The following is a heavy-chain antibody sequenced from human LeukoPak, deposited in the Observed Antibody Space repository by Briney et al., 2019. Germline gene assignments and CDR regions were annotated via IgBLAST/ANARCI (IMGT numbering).Heavy chain of an antibody. D-gene: IGHD1-7*01. CDR1: GFTFSSYA. Sequence: GGSLRLSCAASGFTFSSYAVSWVRQAPGKGLEWVSAISGSGGNTYYADSVKGRFTISRDNSKNTLYLQMNSLRAEDTAVYYCAKDGYPNSAGTTYFDYWGQGTLVTVSS. CDR3: AKDGYPNSAGTTYFDY. CDR2: ISGSGGNT. V-gene: IGHV3-23*01. J-gene: IGHJ4*02.